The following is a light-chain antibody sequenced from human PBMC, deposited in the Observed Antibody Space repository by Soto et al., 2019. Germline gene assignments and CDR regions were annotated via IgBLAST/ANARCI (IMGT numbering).Light chain of an antibody. J-gene: IGLJ1*01. Sequence: SYELPQPPSVSVSPGQTASITCSGDKLGDKYACWYQQKPGQSPVLVIYQDSKRPSGIPERFSGSNSGNTATLTISGTQAMDEADYYCQAWDSNLYVFGTGTKVTVL. CDR3: QAWDSNLYV. CDR2: QDS. V-gene: IGLV3-1*01. CDR1: KLGDKY.